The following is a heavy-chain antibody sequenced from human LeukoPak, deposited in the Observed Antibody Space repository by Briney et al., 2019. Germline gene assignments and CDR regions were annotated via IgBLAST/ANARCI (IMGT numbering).Heavy chain of an antibody. CDR3: AKGLSDGYSYGYDY. D-gene: IGHD5-18*01. V-gene: IGHV3-9*01. J-gene: IGHJ4*02. CDR1: GFTFSSYW. CDR2: ISWNSGTI. Sequence: GGSLRLSCAASGFTFSSYWMHWVRQAPGKGLEWVSGISWNSGTIGYADSVKGRFTISRDNAKNSLYLQMNSLRAEDTALYYCAKGLSDGYSYGYDYWGQGTLVTVSS.